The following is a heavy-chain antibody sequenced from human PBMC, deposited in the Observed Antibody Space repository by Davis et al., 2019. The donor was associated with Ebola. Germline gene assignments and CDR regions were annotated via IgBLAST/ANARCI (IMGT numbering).Heavy chain of an antibody. D-gene: IGHD6-19*01. Sequence: SETLSLTCAVYGGSFSGYYWSWIRQPPGKGLEWIGEINHSGSTNYNPSLKSRVTISVDTSKNQFSLKLSSVTAADTAVYYCARGRLGQGWFDPWGQGTLVTVSS. CDR3: ARGRLGQGWFDP. CDR1: GGSFSGYY. CDR2: INHSGST. J-gene: IGHJ5*02. V-gene: IGHV4-34*01.